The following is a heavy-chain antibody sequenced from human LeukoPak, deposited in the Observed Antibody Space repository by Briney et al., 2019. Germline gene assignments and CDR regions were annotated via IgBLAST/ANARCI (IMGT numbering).Heavy chain of an antibody. CDR3: ARAKSDWFLTGYFHDAFDI. CDR2: IYYSGST. Sequence: SETLSLTCTVSGGSISSSSYYWGWIRQPPGKGLEWIGSIYYSGSTYYNPSLKSRVTISVDTSKNQFSLKLSSVTAADTAVYYCARAKSDWFLTGYFHDAFDIWGQGTMVTVSS. CDR1: GGSISSSSYY. V-gene: IGHV4-39*07. J-gene: IGHJ3*02. D-gene: IGHD3-9*01.